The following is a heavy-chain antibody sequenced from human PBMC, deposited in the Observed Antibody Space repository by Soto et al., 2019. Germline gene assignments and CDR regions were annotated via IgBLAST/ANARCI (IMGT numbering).Heavy chain of an antibody. D-gene: IGHD3-10*01. CDR1: GGSVSSGSYY. J-gene: IGHJ5*02. V-gene: IGHV4-61*01. Sequence: SETLSLTCTVSGGSVSSGSYYWSWIRQPPGKGLEWIGYIYYSGSTNYNPSLKSRVTISVDTSKNQFSLKLSSVTAADTAVYYCARGASITMVRGVLYNWFDPWGQGTLVTV. CDR2: IYYSGST. CDR3: ARGASITMVRGVLYNWFDP.